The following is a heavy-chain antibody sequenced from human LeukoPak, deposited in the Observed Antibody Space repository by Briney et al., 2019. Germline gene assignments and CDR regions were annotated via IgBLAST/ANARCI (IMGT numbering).Heavy chain of an antibody. J-gene: IGHJ4*02. Sequence: SETLSLTCNVSGESISSGPTYWSWIRQSAGKGLEWVGRIYTSGSTNYNPSLKSRVTISVDTSKNQFSLKLSSVTAADTAVYYCASWVVVTAIRDYWGQGTLVTVSS. V-gene: IGHV4-61*02. CDR1: GESISSGPTY. CDR3: ASWVVVTAIRDY. D-gene: IGHD2-21*02. CDR2: IYTSGST.